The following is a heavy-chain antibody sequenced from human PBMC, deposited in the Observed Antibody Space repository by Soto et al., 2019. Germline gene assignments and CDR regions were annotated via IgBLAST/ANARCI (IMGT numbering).Heavy chain of an antibody. J-gene: IGHJ6*03. D-gene: IGHD4-17*01. Sequence: GESLKISCKGSGYSFTSYWIGWVRQMPGKGLEWMGIIYPGDSDTRYSPSFQGQVTISADKSISTAYLQWSSLKASDTAMYYCARLGSVTTPLRYYYYYMDVWGKGTKVTVSS. CDR3: ARLGSVTTPLRYYYYYMDV. CDR1: GYSFTSYW. V-gene: IGHV5-51*01. CDR2: IYPGDSDT.